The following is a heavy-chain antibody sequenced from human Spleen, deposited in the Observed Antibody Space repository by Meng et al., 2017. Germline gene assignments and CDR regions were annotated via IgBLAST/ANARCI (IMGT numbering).Heavy chain of an antibody. J-gene: IGHJ6*02. Sequence: GGSLRLSCAASGFTFSSYAMHWVRQAPGKGLEWVAVISYDGSNKYYADSVKGRFTISRDNSKNTLYLQMNSLRAEDTAVYYCAREEGDLFSLLGYYYYGMDVWGQGTTVTVSS. CDR3: AREEGDLFSLLGYYYYGMDV. D-gene: IGHD2-21*01. CDR2: ISYDGSNK. CDR1: GFTFSSYA. V-gene: IGHV3-30*01.